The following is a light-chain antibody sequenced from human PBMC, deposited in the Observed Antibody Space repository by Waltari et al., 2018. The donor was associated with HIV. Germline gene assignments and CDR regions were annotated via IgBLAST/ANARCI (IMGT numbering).Light chain of an antibody. CDR3: YSAANYIWV. V-gene: IGLV3-27*01. CDR2: KDN. CDR1: IHAKKY. J-gene: IGLJ3*02. Sequence: SFELTQPSSVSVSPGQTARITCSGAIHAKKYVRWPQQSPGQAPLLIIFKDNERPSGIPERFSGSSTGTTVTLTISGVQVEDEADYYCYSAANYIWVFGGGTRLTVL.